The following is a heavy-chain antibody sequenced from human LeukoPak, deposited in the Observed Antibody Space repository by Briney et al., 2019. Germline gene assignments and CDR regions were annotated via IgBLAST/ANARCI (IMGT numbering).Heavy chain of an antibody. J-gene: IGHJ4*02. Sequence: GGSLRLSCAASGITFDDYAMHWVRQAPGKGLECVSLISWDGDSTYYSDSVKGRFTISRDNNKNSPYLQMNSLRTEDTALYYCATAPYDSIGIFDYWGQGTLVTVSS. V-gene: IGHV3-43D*03. CDR1: GITFDDYA. D-gene: IGHD3-22*01. CDR2: ISWDGDST. CDR3: ATAPYDSIGIFDY.